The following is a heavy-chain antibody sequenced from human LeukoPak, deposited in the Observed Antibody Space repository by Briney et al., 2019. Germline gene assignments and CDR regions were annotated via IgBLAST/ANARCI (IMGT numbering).Heavy chain of an antibody. CDR1: GYSFTTYW. Sequence: GESLKISCKASGYSFTTYWIGWVRQMPGKGLEWMAIIYPADSDTRYSPSFQGQVTISADKSISTAYLQWSSLKASDTAMYYCARQVDGGFDYWGQGTLVTGSS. CDR3: ARQVDGGFDY. CDR2: IYPADSDT. V-gene: IGHV5-51*01. J-gene: IGHJ4*02. D-gene: IGHD2-15*01.